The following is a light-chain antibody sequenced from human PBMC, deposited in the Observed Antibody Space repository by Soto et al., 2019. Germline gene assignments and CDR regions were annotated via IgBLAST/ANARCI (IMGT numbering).Light chain of an antibody. CDR3: QQYGSSLT. Sequence: EVVMTQSPATLSVSPGERATLSCRASETVATNLAWYQQKPGQAPRLLIYGASSRATGIPDRFSGSGSGTDFTLTISGLEPEDFAVYYCQQYGSSLTFGGGTKVDIK. V-gene: IGKV3-20*01. CDR1: ETVATN. CDR2: GAS. J-gene: IGKJ4*01.